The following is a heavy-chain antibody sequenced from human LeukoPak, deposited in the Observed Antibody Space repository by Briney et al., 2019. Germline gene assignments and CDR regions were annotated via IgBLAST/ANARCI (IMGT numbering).Heavy chain of an antibody. D-gene: IGHD2-21*02. J-gene: IGHJ6*03. V-gene: IGHV4-39*01. Sequence: PSGTLSLTCTVSPDSISLYSYFWGWIRQPPGKGLEWIGSVYYSGLTNYNPSLRSRVTISVDRSKNQFSLKLTSVTAADTALYFCTRLRPGATVVFPSPYSYFYIDVWGKGTPVTVSS. CDR2: VYYSGLT. CDR1: PDSISLYSYF. CDR3: TRLRPGATVVFPSPYSYFYIDV.